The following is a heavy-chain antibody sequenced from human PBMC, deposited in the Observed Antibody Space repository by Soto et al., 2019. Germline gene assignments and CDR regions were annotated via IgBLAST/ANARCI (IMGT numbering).Heavy chain of an antibody. J-gene: IGHJ4*02. CDR1: GASISSGDYF. CDR3: AREKGYISGPKNFDY. CDR2: IYDSGSS. D-gene: IGHD5-12*01. V-gene: IGHV4-30-4*01. Sequence: TLSLTCTVSGASISSGDYFWSWIRQSPGKGLEWIGYIYDSGSSYYNPSLKSRVTMSVDTSKNQFSLKLRSVTAADTAVYYCAREKGYISGPKNFDYWGQGALVTVSS.